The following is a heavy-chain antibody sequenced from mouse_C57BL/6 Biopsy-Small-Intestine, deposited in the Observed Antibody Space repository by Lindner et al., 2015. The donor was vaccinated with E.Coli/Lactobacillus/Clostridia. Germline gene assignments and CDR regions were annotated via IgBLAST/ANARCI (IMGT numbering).Heavy chain of an antibody. V-gene: IGHV1-82*01. CDR3: ARGTRGDY. Sequence: VQLQESGPDLVKPGASVKISCKASGYAFSSSWMNWVKQRPGKGLEWIGRIYPGDGDSNYNGKFKGKATLTADKSSSTAYMQLSSLTSEDSAVYFCARGTRGDYWGQGTTLTVSS. CDR1: GYAFSSSW. J-gene: IGHJ2*01. D-gene: IGHD3-3*01. CDR2: IYPGDGDS.